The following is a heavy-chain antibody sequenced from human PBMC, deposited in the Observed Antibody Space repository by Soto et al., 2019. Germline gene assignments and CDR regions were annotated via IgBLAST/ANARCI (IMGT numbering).Heavy chain of an antibody. V-gene: IGHV4-59*11. CDR1: GGSIISHY. CDR3: ARGGWSLDY. J-gene: IGHJ4*02. D-gene: IGHD2-15*01. Sequence: SETLSLTCSVSGGSIISHYWSWIRQPPGKGLEWIGYIHYTGSTEYSPSLKSRLTISVDTSKNQFSLKLTSVTAADTAVYYCARGGWSLDYWGQGTLVTVSS. CDR2: IHYTGST.